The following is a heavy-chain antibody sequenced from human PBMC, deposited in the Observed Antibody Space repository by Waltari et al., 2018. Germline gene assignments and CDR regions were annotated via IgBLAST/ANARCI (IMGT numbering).Heavy chain of an antibody. CDR2: ISYDGSNK. CDR1: GFTFSTHA. J-gene: IGHJ4*02. CDR3: ARGGSIVGAPEDY. D-gene: IGHD1-26*01. Sequence: QVQLVESGGGVVQPGRSLRLSRAASGFTFSTHAMHWVLQAPGKGLEWVAVISYDGSNKYYADSVKGRFTISRDNSKNTLYLQMNSLRAEDTAVYYCARGGSIVGAPEDYWGQGTLVTVSS. V-gene: IGHV3-30-3*01.